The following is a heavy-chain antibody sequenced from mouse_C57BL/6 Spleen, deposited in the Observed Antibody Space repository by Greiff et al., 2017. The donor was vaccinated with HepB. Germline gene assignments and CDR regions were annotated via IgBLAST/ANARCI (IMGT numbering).Heavy chain of an antibody. D-gene: IGHD1-1*01. Sequence: QVQLQQPGAELVKPGASVKMSCKASGYTFTSYWITWVKQRPGQGLEWIGDIYPGSGSTNYNEKFKSKATLTVDTSSSTAYMQLSSLTSEDPAVYYCAFYYGSSGALPYWGQGTLVTVSA. CDR3: AFYYGSSGALPY. J-gene: IGHJ3*01. CDR1: GYTFTSYW. CDR2: IYPGSGST. V-gene: IGHV1-55*01.